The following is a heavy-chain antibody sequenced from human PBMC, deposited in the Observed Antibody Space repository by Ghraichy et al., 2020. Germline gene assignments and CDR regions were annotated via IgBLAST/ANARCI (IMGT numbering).Heavy chain of an antibody. CDR1: GYSISSGYY. D-gene: IGHD3-22*01. V-gene: IGHV4-38-2*02. J-gene: IGHJ4*02. CDR2: IYHSGST. CDR3: ARVLYDSSGYPKYYFDS. Sequence: SETLSLTCTVSGYSISSGYYWGWIRQPPGKGLEWIGSIYHSGSTHYNPSLKSRVTTSVDTSKNQFSLKLSSVTAADTAVYYCARVLYDSSGYPKYYFDSWGQGTLVTVSS.